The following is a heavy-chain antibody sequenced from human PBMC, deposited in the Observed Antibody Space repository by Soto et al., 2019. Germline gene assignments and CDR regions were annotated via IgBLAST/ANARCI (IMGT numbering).Heavy chain of an antibody. J-gene: IGHJ5*02. CDR3: ARGDVETVEFAP. CDR1: GYTFTSYD. V-gene: IGHV1-8*01. D-gene: IGHD5-18*01. Sequence: QVQLVQSGAEVKKPGTSLKVSCKASGYTFTSYDINWVRQATGQGIEWMGWMNPNSGHTDYAQKFQGRVTMTRNTSRSTPYRERSSLRSEDTAVDYCARGDVETVEFAPWGQGPLVTVSS. CDR2: MNPNSGHT.